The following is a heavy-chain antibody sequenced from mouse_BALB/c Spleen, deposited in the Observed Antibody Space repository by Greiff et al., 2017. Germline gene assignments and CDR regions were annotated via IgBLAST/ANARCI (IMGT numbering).Heavy chain of an antibody. Sequence: EVQVVESGGDLVKPGGSLKLSCAASGFTFSSYGMSWVRQTPDKRLEWVATISSGGSYTYYPDSVKGRFTISRDNAKNTLYLQMSSLKSEDTAMYYCARRGYIAYWGQGTLVTLSA. CDR1: GFTFSSYG. CDR2: ISSGGSYT. D-gene: IGHD2-2*01. J-gene: IGHJ3*01. V-gene: IGHV5-6*01. CDR3: ARRGYIAY.